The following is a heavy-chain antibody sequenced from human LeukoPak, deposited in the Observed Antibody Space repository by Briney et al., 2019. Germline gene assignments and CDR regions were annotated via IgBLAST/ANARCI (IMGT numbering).Heavy chain of an antibody. CDR3: ARHIAAAGNWFDP. CDR1: GGSISSSSYY. D-gene: IGHD6-13*01. J-gene: IGHJ5*02. V-gene: IGHV4-39*01. Sequence: SETLSLTCTVSGGSISSSSYYWGWIRQPPGKGLEWIGSIYYSGSTYYNPSLKSRVTMSVDTSKNQFSLKLSSVTAADTAVYYCARHIAAAGNWFDPWGQGTLVTVSS. CDR2: IYYSGST.